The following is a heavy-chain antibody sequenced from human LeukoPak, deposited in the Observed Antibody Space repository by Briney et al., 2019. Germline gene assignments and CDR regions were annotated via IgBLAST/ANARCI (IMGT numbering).Heavy chain of an antibody. D-gene: IGHD3-22*01. Sequence: PSETLSLTCTVSGGSISSGGYYWSWIRQHPGKGLEWIGYIYYSGSTYYNPSLKSRVTISVDTSKNQFSLKLSSVTAADTAVYYCARAFDYDSSGYADIHYFDYWGQGTLVTVSS. CDR3: ARAFDYDSSGYADIHYFDY. CDR2: IYYSGST. J-gene: IGHJ4*02. V-gene: IGHV4-31*03. CDR1: GGSISSGGYY.